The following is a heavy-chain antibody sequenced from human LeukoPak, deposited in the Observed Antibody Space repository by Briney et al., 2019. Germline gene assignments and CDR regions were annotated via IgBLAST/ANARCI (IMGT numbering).Heavy chain of an antibody. CDR3: ARDYGSGSYYTGFGGY. V-gene: IGHV3-30*04. J-gene: IGHJ4*02. D-gene: IGHD3-10*01. CDR2: ISYDGSNK. Sequence: GGSLRLSCAASGFTFSSYAMHWVRQAPGKELEWVAVISYDGSNKYYADSVKGRFTISRDNSKNTLYLQMNSLRAEDTAVYYCARDYGSGSYYTGFGGYWGQGTLVTVSS. CDR1: GFTFSSYA.